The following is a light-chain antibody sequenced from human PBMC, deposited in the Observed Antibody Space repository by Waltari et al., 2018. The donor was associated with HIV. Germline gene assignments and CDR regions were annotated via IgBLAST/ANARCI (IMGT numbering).Light chain of an antibody. Sequence: QSALTQPRSVSGSPGQSVIISCTGSNSNVADYNFVSWYQQHPGKAPKLLIYDVTKRPSGVPYRFSVSKSGYTASLTISGLQTEDEADYYCYSFAGNYTWVFGGGTKLTV. CDR3: YSFAGNYTWV. V-gene: IGLV2-11*01. J-gene: IGLJ3*02. CDR2: DVT. CDR1: NSNVADYNF.